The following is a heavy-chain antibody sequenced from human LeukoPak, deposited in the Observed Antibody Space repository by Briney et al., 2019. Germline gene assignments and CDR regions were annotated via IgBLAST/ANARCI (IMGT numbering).Heavy chain of an antibody. V-gene: IGHV4-34*01. CDR2: INHSGST. CDR1: GGSFSGYY. Sequence: PSETPSLTCAVYGGSFSGYYWSWIRQPPGKGLEWIGEINHSGSTNYNPSLKSRVTISVDTSKNQFSLKLSSVTAADTAVYYCARGAPKILAARAEGYYYYMDVWGKGTTVTVSS. CDR3: ARGAPKILAARAEGYYYYMDV. J-gene: IGHJ6*03. D-gene: IGHD6-6*01.